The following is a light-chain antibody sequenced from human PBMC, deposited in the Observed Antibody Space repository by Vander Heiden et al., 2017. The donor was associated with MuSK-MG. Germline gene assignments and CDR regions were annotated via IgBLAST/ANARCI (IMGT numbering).Light chain of an antibody. CDR1: QDISNY. J-gene: IGKJ2*02. Sequence: DIQMTQSPSSLSASVGDRVTITCQASQDISNYLNWYQQKPGKAPKLLIYDASKLETGVPSRFSGSGSGTDFTFTISSLQPEDIATYYCQQYDNPSTFGQGTKLEIK. V-gene: IGKV1-33*01. CDR3: QQYDNPST. CDR2: DAS.